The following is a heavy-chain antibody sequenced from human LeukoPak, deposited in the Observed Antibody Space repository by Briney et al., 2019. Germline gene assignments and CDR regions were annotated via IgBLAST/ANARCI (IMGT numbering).Heavy chain of an antibody. CDR2: IKQDGSEK. CDR1: GFTSSR. CDR3: ARARFETTVTTLVRKKDYYYYNMDV. V-gene: IGHV3-7*01. Sequence: GGSLRLSCEASGFTSSRMSWVRQAPGKGLEWVANIKQDGSEKYYVDSVKGRFTISRDNAKNSLYLQMNSLRAEDTAVYYCARARFETTVTTLVRKKDYYYYNMDVWGKGTTVTVSS. D-gene: IGHD4-17*01. J-gene: IGHJ6*03.